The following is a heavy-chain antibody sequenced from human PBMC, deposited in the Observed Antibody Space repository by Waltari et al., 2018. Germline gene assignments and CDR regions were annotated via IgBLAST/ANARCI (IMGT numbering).Heavy chain of an antibody. CDR3: AASSSNPAFYYYYGMDV. CDR1: GGSFSGYY. Sequence: QVQLQQWGAGLLKPSETLSLTCAVYGGSFSGYYWSWIRQPPGKELEWIGEINHSGSTNYNPSLKSRVTISVDTSKNQFSLKLSSVTAADTAVYYCAASSSNPAFYYYYGMDVWGQGTTVTVSS. J-gene: IGHJ6*02. D-gene: IGHD4-4*01. V-gene: IGHV4-34*01. CDR2: INHSGST.